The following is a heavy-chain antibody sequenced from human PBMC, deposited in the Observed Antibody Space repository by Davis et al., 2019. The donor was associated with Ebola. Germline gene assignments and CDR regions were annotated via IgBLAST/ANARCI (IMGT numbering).Heavy chain of an antibody. D-gene: IGHD6-19*01. CDR1: GFTFSSFG. J-gene: IGHJ6*02. Sequence: ESLKISCAASGFTFSSFGMSWVRQAPGKGLEWISAMSASGGVTHYADSVKGRFAISRDNSKNTLYLQMNSLRAEDTAVYYCAKSSVAGTSGMDVWGQGTTVTVSS. CDR3: AKSSVAGTSGMDV. V-gene: IGHV3-23*01. CDR2: MSASGGVT.